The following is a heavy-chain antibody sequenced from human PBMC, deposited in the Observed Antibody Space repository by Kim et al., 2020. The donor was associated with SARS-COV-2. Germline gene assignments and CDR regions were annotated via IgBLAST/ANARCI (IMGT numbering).Heavy chain of an antibody. V-gene: IGHV1-69*13. CDR3: ARDLVVDFWRNYYYMDV. CDR2: IIPIFGTA. J-gene: IGHJ6*03. Sequence: SVKVSCKASGGTFSSYAISWVRQAPGQGLEWMGGIIPIFGTANYAQKFQGRVTITADESTSTAYMELSSLRSEDTAVYYCARDLVVDFWRNYYYMDVWGKGTTVTVSS. CDR1: GGTFSSYA. D-gene: IGHD3-3*01.